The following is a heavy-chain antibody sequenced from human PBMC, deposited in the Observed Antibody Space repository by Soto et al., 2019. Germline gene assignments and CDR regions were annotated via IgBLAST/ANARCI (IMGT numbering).Heavy chain of an antibody. CDR3: ARHRGAVANTTKP. CDR2: IDPSDSYT. V-gene: IGHV5-10-1*01. J-gene: IGHJ5*02. CDR1: GYSFTSYW. Sequence: GESLKISCKGSGYSFTSYWISWVRQMPGKGLEWMGRIDPSDSYTNYSPSFQGHVTISADKSISTAYLQWSSLKASDTAMYYCARHRGAVANTTKPWGQGPLVTVYS. D-gene: IGHD2-15*01.